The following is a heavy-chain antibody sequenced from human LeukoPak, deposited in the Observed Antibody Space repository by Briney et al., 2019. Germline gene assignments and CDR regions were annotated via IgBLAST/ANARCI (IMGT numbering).Heavy chain of an antibody. V-gene: IGHV3-48*02. CDR2: ISSSGSTK. Sequence: GGSLRLSCAASGFTFSSYSMNWVRQAPGKGLEWVSYISSSGSTKYYADSVKGRFTISRDNAQNSLYLQMNSLRDEDTAVYYCAIEGYCSGGTCYANWFHTWGQGTLVTVSS. J-gene: IGHJ5*02. CDR3: AIEGYCSGGTCYANWFHT. CDR1: GFTFSSYS. D-gene: IGHD2-15*01.